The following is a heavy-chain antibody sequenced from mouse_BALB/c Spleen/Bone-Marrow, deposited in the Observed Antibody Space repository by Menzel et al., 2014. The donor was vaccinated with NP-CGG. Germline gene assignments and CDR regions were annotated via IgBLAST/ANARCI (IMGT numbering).Heavy chain of an antibody. J-gene: IGHJ2*01. CDR3: ARGGISIDY. CDR2: IYPGDDDT. CDR1: GYAFSIYW. Sequence: VKLVESGAELVRPGSSVKISCKASGYAFSIYWMNWVKQRPGQGLEWIGQIYPGDDDTDYNGKFKGKATLTADRSSSTAYMQLNSLTSEDSAVYFCARGGISIDYWGQGTTLTASS. V-gene: IGHV1-80*01.